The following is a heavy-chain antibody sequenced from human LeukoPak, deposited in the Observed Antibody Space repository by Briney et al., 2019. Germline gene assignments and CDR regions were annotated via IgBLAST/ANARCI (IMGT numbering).Heavy chain of an antibody. CDR2: IIPIFGTA. D-gene: IGHD3-10*01. CDR3: ANLRGGFGEGYYFDY. J-gene: IGHJ4*02. CDR1: GGTFSSYA. V-gene: IGHV1-69*06. Sequence: SVKVSCKASGGTFSSYAISWVRQAPGQGLEWMGGIIPIFGTANYAQKFHGRVTITADKSTSTAYMELSSLRSEDTAVYYCANLRGGFGEGYYFDYWGQGTLVTVSS.